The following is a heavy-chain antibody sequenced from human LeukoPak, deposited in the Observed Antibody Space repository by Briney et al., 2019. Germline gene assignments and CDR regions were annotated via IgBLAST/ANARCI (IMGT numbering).Heavy chain of an antibody. V-gene: IGHV1-46*01. CDR3: ARESAKAFDI. CDR1: GYTITNNY. D-gene: IGHD4/OR15-4a*01. Sequence: ASVKVSCKASGYTITNNYMHWVRQAPGQGLEWMGVINPSGTGTSYAQKFQGRITMSRDTSTSTVYMELSSLRSEDTAVYYCARESAKAFDIWGQGTMVTVSS. CDR2: INPSGTGT. J-gene: IGHJ3*02.